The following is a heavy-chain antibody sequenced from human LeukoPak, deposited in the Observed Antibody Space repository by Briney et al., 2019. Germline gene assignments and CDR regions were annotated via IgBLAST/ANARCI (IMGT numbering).Heavy chain of an antibody. D-gene: IGHD1-26*01. CDR1: GGSISSSSYY. CDR2: IYYSGST. V-gene: IGHV4-39*07. Sequence: SETLSLTCTVSGGSISSSSYYWGWIRQPLGKGLEWIGSIYYSGSTYYNPSLKSRVTISVDTSKNQFSLKLSSVTAADTAVYYCARGIVGATYYFDYWGQGTLVTVSS. J-gene: IGHJ4*02. CDR3: ARGIVGATYYFDY.